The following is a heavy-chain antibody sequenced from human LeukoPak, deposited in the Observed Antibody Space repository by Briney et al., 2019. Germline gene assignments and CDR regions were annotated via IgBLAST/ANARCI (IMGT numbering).Heavy chain of an antibody. CDR2: ISHDGSNI. Sequence: GKSLRLSCAASGFTLSSYVMHWVRQAPGKGLEWVAVISHDGSNIYYADSVKGRFTISRDNSKNTLYLQMNSLRAEDTAIYYCARDSPTFDIWGQGTMVTVSS. CDR1: GFTLSSYV. V-gene: IGHV3-30-3*01. CDR3: ARDSPTFDI. J-gene: IGHJ3*02.